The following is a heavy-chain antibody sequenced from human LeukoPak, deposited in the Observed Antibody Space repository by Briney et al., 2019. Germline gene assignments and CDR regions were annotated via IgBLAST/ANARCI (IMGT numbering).Heavy chain of an antibody. V-gene: IGHV4-59*01. D-gene: IGHD3-22*01. J-gene: IGHJ4*02. CDR3: ARGDGAYYYDSSGYYPSLYFDY. CDR1: GGSISSYY. Sequence: SETLSLTCTVSGGSISSYYWSWIRQPPGKGLEWIGYIYYSGSTNYNPSLKSRVTISVDTSKNQFSLKLSSVTAADTAVYYCARGDGAYYYDSSGYYPSLYFDYWGQGTLITVSS. CDR2: IYYSGST.